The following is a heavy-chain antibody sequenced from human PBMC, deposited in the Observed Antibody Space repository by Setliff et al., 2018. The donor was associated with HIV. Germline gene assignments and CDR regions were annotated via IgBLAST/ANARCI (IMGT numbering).Heavy chain of an antibody. J-gene: IGHJ4*02. V-gene: IGHV4-61*09. CDR3: ARDLLGTWGG. CDR2: IYTSGST. Sequence: PSETLSLTCTVSGGSIYSGIYYWSWIRQPAGKGLEWIGHIYTSGSTNYNPSLKSRVTISVDTSKNQFSLKLSSVTAADTAVYYCARDLLGTWGGWGQGTLVTVS. D-gene: IGHD3-16*01. CDR1: GGSIYSGIYY.